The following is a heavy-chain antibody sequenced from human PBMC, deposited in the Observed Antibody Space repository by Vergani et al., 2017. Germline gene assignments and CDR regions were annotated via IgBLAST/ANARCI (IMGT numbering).Heavy chain of an antibody. D-gene: IGHD1-26*01. J-gene: IGHJ4*02. CDR3: AKRRYSGSYYGTFDY. CDR1: GYTFSSYD. CDR2: MNPKSGNT. V-gene: IGHV1-8*01. Sequence: QVQLVQSGAEVKKPGASVKVSCKASGYTFSSYDINWVRQATGQGLEWMGWMNPKSGNTGYAQKFQGRVTMTRNTSITTAYMELSSRRAEDTAVYYCAKRRYSGSYYGTFDYWGQGTLVTVSS.